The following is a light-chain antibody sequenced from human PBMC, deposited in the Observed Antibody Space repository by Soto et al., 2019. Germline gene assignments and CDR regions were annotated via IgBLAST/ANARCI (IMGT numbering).Light chain of an antibody. CDR1: SSDVGGYNY. CDR3: SSYTSSSTYV. J-gene: IGLJ1*01. V-gene: IGLV2-14*01. Sequence: QSALTQPASVSGSPGQSITISCTGTSSDVGGYNYVSWCQQHPGKAPKLMIYDVSNRPSGVSNRFSGSKSGNTASLTISGLQAEDEADYYCSSYTSSSTYVFGTGPKVTVL. CDR2: DVS.